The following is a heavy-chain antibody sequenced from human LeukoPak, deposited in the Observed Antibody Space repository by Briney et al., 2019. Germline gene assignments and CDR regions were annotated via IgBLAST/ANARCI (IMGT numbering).Heavy chain of an antibody. CDR1: GGSISSGGYS. V-gene: IGHV4-30-2*01. Sequence: SETLSLTCAVSGGSISSGGYSWSWIRQPPGKGLEWIGYIYHSGSTYYNPSLKSRVTISVDTSKNQFSLKLSSVTAADTAVYYCARGSAASLAFDYWGQGTLVTVSS. CDR3: ARGSAASLAFDY. J-gene: IGHJ4*02. CDR2: IYHSGST.